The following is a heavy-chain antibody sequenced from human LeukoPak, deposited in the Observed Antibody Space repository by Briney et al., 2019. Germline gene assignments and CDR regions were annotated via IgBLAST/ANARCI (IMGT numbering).Heavy chain of an antibody. J-gene: IGHJ4*02. CDR3: ARMSPRLRRLTVTTSKGFDY. CDR2: IYYSGNT. CDR1: GDSISTSNSY. D-gene: IGHD4-17*01. Sequence: PSETLSLTCTVSGDSISTSNSYWGWIRQPPGKGLEWIGSIYYSGNTYYNASLKSRVTISVDTSKNQFSLKLSSVTAADTAVYYCARMSPRLRRLTVTTSKGFDYWGQGTLVTVSS. V-gene: IGHV4-39*01.